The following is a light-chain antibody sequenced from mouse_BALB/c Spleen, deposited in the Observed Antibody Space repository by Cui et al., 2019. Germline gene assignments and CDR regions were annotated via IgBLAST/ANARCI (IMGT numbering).Light chain of an antibody. V-gene: IGKV14-111*01. CDR3: LQYDEFPRT. Sequence: DIKMTQSPSSMYASLGERVTITCKASQDINSYLSWFQQKPGKSPKTLIYRANRLVDGVPSRFSGSGSGQDYSLTISSLEYEDMGIYYCLQYDEFPRTFGGGTKLESK. CDR2: RAN. J-gene: IGKJ1*01. CDR1: QDINSY.